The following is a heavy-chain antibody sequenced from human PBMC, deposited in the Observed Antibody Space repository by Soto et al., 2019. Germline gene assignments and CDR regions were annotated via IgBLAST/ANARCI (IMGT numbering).Heavy chain of an antibody. CDR1: GFNFSNYG. D-gene: IGHD2-15*01. Sequence: GGSLRLSCGASGFNFSNYGMHWVRQPPGKGLEWVAIIANNGNKKFYIESVKGRFSVSRDNSENTLFLQMNSLRPEDTGVYYCATTTVVAAAGFDPWGHGTRVTVS. CDR3: ATTTVVAAAGFDP. J-gene: IGHJ5*02. V-gene: IGHV3-30*03. CDR2: IANNGNKK.